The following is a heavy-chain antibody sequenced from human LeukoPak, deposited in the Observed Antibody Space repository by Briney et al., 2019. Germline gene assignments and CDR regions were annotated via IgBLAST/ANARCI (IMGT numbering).Heavy chain of an antibody. D-gene: IGHD2-2*01. CDR2: ISSSGSII. CDR3: ARRGVPPAYPQYYYFDY. J-gene: IGHJ4*02. V-gene: IGHV3-48*03. CDR1: GFTFSSYE. Sequence: GGSLRLSCAASGFTFSSYEMNWVRQAPGKGLEWVSYISSSGSIIYYADSAKGRFTISRDNAKNSLYLQMNSLRAEDTAVYYCARRGVPPAYPQYYYFDYWGQGTLVTVSS.